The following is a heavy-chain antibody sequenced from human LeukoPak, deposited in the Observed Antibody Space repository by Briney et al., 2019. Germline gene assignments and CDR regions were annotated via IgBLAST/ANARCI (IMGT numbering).Heavy chain of an antibody. J-gene: IGHJ3*02. V-gene: IGHV4-39*01. CDR3: ARHSRSGSGGYENAFDI. CDR2: IYSGGST. Sequence: SETLSLTCTVSGGSISSSSYYWDWIRQSPGKGLAWIGNIYSGGSTYYTPSLKSRVTISVDTSKNQFSLKLSSVTAADTAIYFCARHSRSGSGGYENAFDIWGQGTMVTVSS. D-gene: IGHD5-12*01. CDR1: GGSISSSSYY.